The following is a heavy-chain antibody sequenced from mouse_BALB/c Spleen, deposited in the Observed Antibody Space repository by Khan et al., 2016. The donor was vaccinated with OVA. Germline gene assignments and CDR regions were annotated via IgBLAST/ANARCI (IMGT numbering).Heavy chain of an antibody. CDR3: TDGNYGGWVAY. D-gene: IGHD2-1*01. CDR1: GYSFTSYW. CDR2: IYPGNSDT. V-gene: IGHV1-5*01. J-gene: IGHJ3*01. Sequence: EVQLQQSGTVLARPGASVKMSCKASGYSFTSYWMHWVKQRPGQGLEWIGAIYPGNSDTSYNQKFKGKAKLTAVTSASTAYMELSSLTNEDSAVYYGTDGNYGGWVAYWGQGTLVTVSA.